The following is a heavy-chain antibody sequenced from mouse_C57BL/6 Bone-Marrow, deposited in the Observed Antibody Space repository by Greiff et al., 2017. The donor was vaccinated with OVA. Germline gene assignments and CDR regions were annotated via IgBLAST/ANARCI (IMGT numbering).Heavy chain of an antibody. CDR1: GYSFTGYY. CDR2: INPSTGGT. Sequence: VQLQQSGPELVKPGASVKISCKASGYSFTGYYMNWVKQSPEKSLEWIGEINPSTGGTTYNQKFKAKATLTVDKSSSTAYMQLKSLTSEDSAVYYCAINWDEDYWGQGTTLTVSS. V-gene: IGHV1-42*01. J-gene: IGHJ2*01. D-gene: IGHD4-1*01. CDR3: AINWDEDY.